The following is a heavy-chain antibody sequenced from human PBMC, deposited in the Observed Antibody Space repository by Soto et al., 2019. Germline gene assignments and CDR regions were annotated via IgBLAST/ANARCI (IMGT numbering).Heavy chain of an antibody. J-gene: IGHJ3*02. Sequence: QLHLVHSGAVVKKPGASVTVSCSASGYPVTAYYMHWVRQAPGRGLEWMGGINPATGAAKYTQTFQGRVTMTRDTSTSTVFMELGGLTSGDTAVFFWAGGGGVGVAGSAAFDMWGQGTLVTVSS. D-gene: IGHD3-3*01. CDR3: AGGGGVGVAGSAAFDM. V-gene: IGHV1-2*02. CDR1: GYPVTAYY. CDR2: INPATGAA.